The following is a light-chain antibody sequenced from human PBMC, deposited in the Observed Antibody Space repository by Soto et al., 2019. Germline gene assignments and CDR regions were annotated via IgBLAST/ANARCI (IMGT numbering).Light chain of an antibody. CDR3: HQRQSWPRT. V-gene: IGKV3-11*01. Sequence: EIVLTQSTATLSSFPGDRVTLSCRASQAVYTRLAWYQHKPGQAPRLLLYLTSNRAAGVPARFSGSGSGTDFTLTISNVXXXXXXVYYCHQRQSWPRTFGQGTKVDIK. CDR1: QAVYTR. CDR2: LTS. J-gene: IGKJ1*01.